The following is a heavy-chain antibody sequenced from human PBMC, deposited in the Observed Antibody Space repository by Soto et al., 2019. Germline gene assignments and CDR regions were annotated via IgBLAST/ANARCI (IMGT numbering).Heavy chain of an antibody. V-gene: IGHV4-34*01. Sequence: SETLSLTCVVYGGSFSGYYWSWIRQPPGKGLEWIGEINHSGSTNYNPSLKSRVTISVDTSKNQFSLKLSSVTAADTAVYYCARARLDSGGSCYLDYWGQGTLVTVSS. CDR1: GGSFSGYY. CDR3: ARARLDSGGSCYLDY. J-gene: IGHJ4*02. D-gene: IGHD2-15*01. CDR2: INHSGST.